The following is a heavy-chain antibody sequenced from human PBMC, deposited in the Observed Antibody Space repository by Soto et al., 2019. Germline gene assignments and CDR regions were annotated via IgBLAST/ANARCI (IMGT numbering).Heavy chain of an antibody. D-gene: IGHD1-26*01. V-gene: IGHV3-74*01. CDR1: GFTFSSYW. J-gene: IGHJ5*02. Sequence: EVQLVESGGGLVQPGGSLRLSCAASGFTFSSYWMHWVRQAPGVGLVWVSRINSDGSTTTYADSVKGRFSISRDNAKNTLYLQMHRLRAADTAVYYCARVAVGSYKLFEPWGQGTLVTVSS. CDR2: INSDGSTT. CDR3: ARVAVGSYKLFEP.